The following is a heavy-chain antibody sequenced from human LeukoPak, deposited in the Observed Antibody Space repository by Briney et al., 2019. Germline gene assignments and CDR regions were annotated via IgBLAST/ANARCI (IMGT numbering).Heavy chain of an antibody. J-gene: IGHJ4*02. CDR3: AKARITIFGVDFDY. V-gene: IGHV3-7*03. CDR2: IKQDGSEK. CDR1: GFTFSSYW. Sequence: GGSLRLSCAASGFTFSSYWMSWVRQAPGKGLEWVANIKQDGSEKYYVDSVKGRFTISRDNSKNTLYLQMNSLRAEDTAVYYCAKARITIFGVDFDYWGQGTLVTVSS. D-gene: IGHD3-3*01.